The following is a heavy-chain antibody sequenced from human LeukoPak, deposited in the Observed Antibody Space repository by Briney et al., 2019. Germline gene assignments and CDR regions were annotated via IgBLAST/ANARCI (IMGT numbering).Heavy chain of an antibody. Sequence: QTGGSLRLSCAASGFTVSSNYMSWVRQAPGKGLEWVSVIYSGGSTYYADSVKGRFTISRDNSKNTLYLQMNSLRAEDTAVYYCAKATGDYEYYFDYWGLGTLVTVSS. CDR2: IYSGGST. CDR1: GFTVSSNY. J-gene: IGHJ4*02. V-gene: IGHV3-66*01. D-gene: IGHD4-17*01. CDR3: AKATGDYEYYFDY.